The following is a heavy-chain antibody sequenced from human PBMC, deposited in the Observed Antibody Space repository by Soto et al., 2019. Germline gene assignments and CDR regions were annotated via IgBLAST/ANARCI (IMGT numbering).Heavy chain of an antibody. Sequence: EVQLVESGGGSVQPGGSLRLSCAASGFTFTSHWMVWVRQVPGKGLVWVSRIDYDGRIRAYADSVRGRFTRSRANAQNTLYLEINSLSADDPALYYCGRERWAFPDYWGQGTLVTVS. J-gene: IGHJ4*02. V-gene: IGHV3-74*03. CDR3: GRERWAFPDY. D-gene: IGHD3-3*02. CDR2: IDYDGRIR. CDR1: GFTFTSHW.